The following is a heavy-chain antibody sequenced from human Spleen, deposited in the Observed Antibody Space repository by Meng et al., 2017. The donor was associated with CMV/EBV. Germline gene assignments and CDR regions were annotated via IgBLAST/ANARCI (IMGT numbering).Heavy chain of an antibody. J-gene: IGHJ4*02. V-gene: IGHV3-21*01. CDR3: ARDVGDYVSGVD. CDR2: ISSSSGYI. Sequence: GESLKISCTASGFTFSSYSMNWVRQAPGKGLEWVSTISSSSGYIYYADSVKGRFTISRDNAKNTLFLEMNSLRVEDTAVYFCARDVGDYVSGVDWGQGTLVTVSS. CDR1: GFTFSSYS. D-gene: IGHD4-17*01.